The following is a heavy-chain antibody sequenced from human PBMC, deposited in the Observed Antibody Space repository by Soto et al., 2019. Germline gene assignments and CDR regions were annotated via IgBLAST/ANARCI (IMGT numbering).Heavy chain of an antibody. J-gene: IGHJ6*02. CDR2: IYWDDDK. CDR3: ALSIAAAASSYYYYYGMDV. Sequence: SGPTPVNPTQTLTLTCIFSGVSLSSTRMAVGWIRQPPGKALEWLALIYWDDDKRYSPSLKGRLTITKDISKNQVVLTMTNMDPVDTATYYCALSIAAAASSYYYYYGMDVWGQGTTVTVSS. V-gene: IGHV2-5*02. CDR1: GVSLSSTRMA. D-gene: IGHD6-13*01.